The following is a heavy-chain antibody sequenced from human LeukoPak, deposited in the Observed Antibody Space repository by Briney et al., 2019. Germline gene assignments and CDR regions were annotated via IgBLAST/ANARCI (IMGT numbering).Heavy chain of an antibody. V-gene: IGHV4-59*01. D-gene: IGHD3-10*01. Sequence: SETLSLTCTVSGGSISSYYWTWIRHPPGKGLEWIGYIYYSGSTNYNPSFKSRLTISLDTSTNQFFLKLSSVTAADTAVYYCARDLGPYDAFDIWGRGTMVTVSS. J-gene: IGHJ3*02. CDR3: ARDLGPYDAFDI. CDR1: GGSISSYY. CDR2: IYYSGST.